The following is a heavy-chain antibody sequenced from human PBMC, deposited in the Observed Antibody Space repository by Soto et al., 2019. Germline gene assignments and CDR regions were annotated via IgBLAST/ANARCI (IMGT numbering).Heavy chain of an antibody. Sequence: TLSLTCAVSGGSISSGGYSWSWIRQPPGKGLEWIGNIYHSGSTYYNPSLKSRVTISVDRSKNQFSLKLSSVTAADTAVYYCAKSSTLNGYSYGYFDYWGQGTLVTVSS. CDR2: IYHSGST. CDR1: GGSISSGGYS. D-gene: IGHD5-18*01. CDR3: AKSSTLNGYSYGYFDY. J-gene: IGHJ4*02. V-gene: IGHV4-30-2*01.